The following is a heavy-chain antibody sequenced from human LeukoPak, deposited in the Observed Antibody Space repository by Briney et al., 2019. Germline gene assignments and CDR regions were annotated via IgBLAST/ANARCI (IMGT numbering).Heavy chain of an antibody. J-gene: IGHJ6*02. CDR2: IYHSGST. V-gene: IGHV4-4*02. CDR1: GGSISSSNW. CDR3: ARVPVGCYYYGMDV. Sequence: SETLSLTCAVSGGSISSSNWWSWVRQPPGKGLEWIGEIYHSGSTNYNPSLKSRVTISVDKSKNQFSLKLSSVTAADTAVYYCARVPVGCYYYGMDVWGQGTTVTVSS.